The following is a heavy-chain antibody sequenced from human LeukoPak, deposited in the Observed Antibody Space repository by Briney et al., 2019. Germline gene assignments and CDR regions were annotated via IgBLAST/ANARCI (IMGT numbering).Heavy chain of an antibody. CDR2: IYYSGST. Sequence: SETLFLTCTVSGGSISSYYWSWIRQPPGKGLEWIGYIYYSGSTNYNPSLKSRVTISVDTSKNQFSLKLSSVTAADTAVYYCARALPGVVGATSFDYWGQGTLVTVSS. J-gene: IGHJ4*02. V-gene: IGHV4-59*08. D-gene: IGHD1-26*01. CDR1: GGSISSYY. CDR3: ARALPGVVGATSFDY.